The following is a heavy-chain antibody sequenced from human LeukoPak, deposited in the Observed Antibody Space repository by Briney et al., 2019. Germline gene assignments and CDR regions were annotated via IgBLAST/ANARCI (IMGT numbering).Heavy chain of an antibody. V-gene: IGHV3-73*01. CDR3: TRGSTTYCGGDCYPGIDFDI. J-gene: IGHJ3*02. D-gene: IGHD2-21*02. Sequence: PGGSLKVSCAASGFNFSGSAMHWVRQASGKGLEWVGRIRSKANSYATAYAASVKGRFTISRDDSKNTAYLQMNSLKTEDTAVYYCTRGSTTYCGGDCYPGIDFDIWGQGTMVTVSS. CDR1: GFNFSGSA. CDR2: IRSKANSYAT.